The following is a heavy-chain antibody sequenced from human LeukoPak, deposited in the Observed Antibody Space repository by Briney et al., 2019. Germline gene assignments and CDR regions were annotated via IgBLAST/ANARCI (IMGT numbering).Heavy chain of an antibody. V-gene: IGHV3-23*01. J-gene: IGHJ6*02. D-gene: IGHD3-3*01. CDR2: ISGSGGST. CDR1: GFTFSSYA. CDR3: AKEERFLEWFRVNYYYGMDV. Sequence: PGGSLRLSCAASGFTFSSYAMSWVRQAPGKGLEWVSAISGSGGSTYYADSVKGRFTISRDNSKNTLYLQMNSLRAEDTAVYYCAKEERFLEWFRVNYYYGMDVWGQGTTVTVSS.